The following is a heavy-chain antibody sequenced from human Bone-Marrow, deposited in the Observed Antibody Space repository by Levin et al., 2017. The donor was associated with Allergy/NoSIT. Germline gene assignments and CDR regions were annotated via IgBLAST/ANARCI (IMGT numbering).Heavy chain of an antibody. CDR1: GFTFNDYA. D-gene: IGHD6-19*01. CDR3: AKDVGGGFQWLIFDY. V-gene: IGHV3-9*01. J-gene: IGHJ4*02. CDR2: ISWNSGSI. Sequence: GGSLRLSCAASGFTFNDYAMHWVRQAPGKGLEWVSGISWNSGSIGYADPVKGRFTISRDNAKNSLYLQMNSLRAEDTALYYCAKDVGGGFQWLIFDYWGQGTLVTVSS.